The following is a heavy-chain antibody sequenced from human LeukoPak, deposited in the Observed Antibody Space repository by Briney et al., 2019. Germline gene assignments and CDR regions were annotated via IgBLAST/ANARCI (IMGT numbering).Heavy chain of an antibody. J-gene: IGHJ4*02. CDR2: IYYSGST. Sequence: SETLSPTCTVSGGSISSSSYYWGWIRQPPGKGLEWIGSIYYSGSTYYNPSLKSRVTISVDTSKNQFSLKLSSVTAADTAVYYCARVRTRIAVAGTWGFDYWGQGTLVTVSS. CDR1: GGSISSSSYY. CDR3: ARVRTRIAVAGTWGFDY. D-gene: IGHD6-19*01. V-gene: IGHV4-39*07.